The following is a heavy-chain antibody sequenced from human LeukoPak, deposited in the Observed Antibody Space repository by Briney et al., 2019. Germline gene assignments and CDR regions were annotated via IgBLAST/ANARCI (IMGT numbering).Heavy chain of an antibody. CDR3: ARDQYYDSSRENWFDP. J-gene: IGHJ5*02. Sequence: ASLKVSCKASGYTFTGYYMHWVRQAPGQGLEWMGWINPNSGGTNYAQKFQGRVTMTRGTSISTAYMELNRLRSDDTAVYYCARDQYYDSSRENWFDPWGQGTLATVSS. CDR2: INPNSGGT. V-gene: IGHV1-2*02. D-gene: IGHD3-22*01. CDR1: GYTFTGYY.